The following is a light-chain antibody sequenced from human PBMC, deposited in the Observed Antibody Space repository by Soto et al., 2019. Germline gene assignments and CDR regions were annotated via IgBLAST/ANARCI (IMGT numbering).Light chain of an antibody. V-gene: IGLV2-14*01. Sequence: QSALTQPASVSGSPGQSITISCTGTSSDVGDYNYVSWYQQHPGKAPKLMIYDANTRPSGVSNRFTGSKSGNTASLTISGLQAEDEADYYCSSYTSSSTPRVVFGGGTKVTVL. J-gene: IGLJ2*01. CDR1: SSDVGDYNY. CDR3: SSYTSSSTPRVV. CDR2: DAN.